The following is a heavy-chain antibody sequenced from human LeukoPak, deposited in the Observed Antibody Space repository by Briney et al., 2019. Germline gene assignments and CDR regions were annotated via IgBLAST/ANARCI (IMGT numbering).Heavy chain of an antibody. CDR3: ARGTSISYSSSWYVVYYGMDV. V-gene: IGHV4-34*01. D-gene: IGHD6-13*01. Sequence: SETLSLTCAVYGGSFSGYYWSWIRQPPGKGLEWIGEINHSGSTNYNPSLKSRVTISVETSKNQFSLKLSSVTAADTAVYYCARGTSISYSSSWYVVYYGMDVWGQGTTVTVSS. CDR1: GGSFSGYY. J-gene: IGHJ6*02. CDR2: INHSGST.